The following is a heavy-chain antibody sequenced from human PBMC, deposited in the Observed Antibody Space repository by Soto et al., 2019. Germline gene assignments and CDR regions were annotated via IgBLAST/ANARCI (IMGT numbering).Heavy chain of an antibody. J-gene: IGHJ4*02. CDR2: VNPNGGST. CDR3: ARSGSCDY. V-gene: IGHV1-46*01. CDR1: GYTFTSYN. Sequence: QVQLVESGAEVKKPGASVKVSCKASGYTFTSYNIHWVRQAPGQGLEWMGIVNPNGGSTTYAQKFQGRVTVTRDTSTSTVDMELSGLRSEDTAVYYFARSGSCDYWRQGTLLTVSS.